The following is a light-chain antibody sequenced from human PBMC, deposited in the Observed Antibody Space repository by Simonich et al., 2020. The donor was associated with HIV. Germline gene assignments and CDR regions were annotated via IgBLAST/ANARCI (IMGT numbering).Light chain of an antibody. V-gene: IGKV3-15*01. CDR2: GAS. Sequence: EIVMTQSPATLSVSPGERATLSCRASQSVSSNLAWYQQKPGKAPRLLIYGASTRATGIPARFSGSGSGTEFTLTINSLQSGDFAVYYCQHYNNWPPWTFGQGTKVEIK. CDR1: QSVSSN. CDR3: QHYNNWPPWT. J-gene: IGKJ1*01.